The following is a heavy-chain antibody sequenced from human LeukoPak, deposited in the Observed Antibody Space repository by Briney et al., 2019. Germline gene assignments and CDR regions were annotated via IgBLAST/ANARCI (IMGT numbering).Heavy chain of an antibody. CDR1: GFTFSSYA. D-gene: IGHD3-22*01. J-gene: IGHJ4*02. V-gene: IGHV3-30-3*01. Sequence: GGSLRLSCAASGFTFSSYAMHWVRQAPGKGLEWVAVISYDGSNKYYADSVKGRFTISRDNSKNTLYLQMNSLRAEDTAVYYCARDSPEAPDYYDSSGYYYVLGNWGQGTLVTVSS. CDR3: ARDSPEAPDYYDSSGYYYVLGN. CDR2: ISYDGSNK.